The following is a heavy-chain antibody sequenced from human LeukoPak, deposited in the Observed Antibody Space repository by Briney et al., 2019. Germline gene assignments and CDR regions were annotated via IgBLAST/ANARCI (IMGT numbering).Heavy chain of an antibody. J-gene: IGHJ4*02. CDR3: ARDSTPPYYYDSSGYPY. Sequence: ASVKVPCKASGYTFTGYYMHWVRQAPGQGLEWMGWINPNSGGTNYAQKFQGRVTMTRDTSISTAYMELSRLRSDDTAVYYCARDSTPPYYYDSSGYPYWGQGTLVTVSS. V-gene: IGHV1-2*02. CDR2: INPNSGGT. D-gene: IGHD3-22*01. CDR1: GYTFTGYY.